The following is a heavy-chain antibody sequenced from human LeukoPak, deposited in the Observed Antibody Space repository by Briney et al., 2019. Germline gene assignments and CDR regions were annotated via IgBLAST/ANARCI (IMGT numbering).Heavy chain of an antibody. CDR1: GGSISSGGYS. CDR3: AREGYDILTGYYIIDY. Sequence: PSQTLSLTCAVSGGSISSGGYSWSWIRQPPGKGLEWIGYIYHSGSTYYNPSLKSRVTISVDRSKNQFSLKLSSVTAADTAVYYCAREGYDILTGYYIIDYWGQGTLVTVSS. CDR2: IYHSGST. D-gene: IGHD3-9*01. V-gene: IGHV4-30-2*01. J-gene: IGHJ4*02.